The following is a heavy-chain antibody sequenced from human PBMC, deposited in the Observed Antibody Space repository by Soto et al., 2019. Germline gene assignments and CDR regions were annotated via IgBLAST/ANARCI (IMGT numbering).Heavy chain of an antibody. CDR3: AREGGTLNWFDP. D-gene: IGHD1-26*01. CDR2: ISSSSSTI. J-gene: IGHJ5*02. V-gene: IGHV3-48*02. Sequence: EVQLVESGGGVVQPGGSLRLSCAASGFTFSSYSMNWVRQAPGKGLEWVSSISSSSSTIYYADSVKGRFTISRDNAKNSLCLQMNSLRDEDTAVYYCAREGGTLNWFDPWGQGTLVTVSS. CDR1: GFTFSSYS.